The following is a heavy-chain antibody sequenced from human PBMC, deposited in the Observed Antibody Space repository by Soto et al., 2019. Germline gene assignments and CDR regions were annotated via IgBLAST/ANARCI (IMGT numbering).Heavy chain of an antibody. Sequence: QVHLVQSGGAVEKPGASVKVSCQTSGYTFTDYGVNWVRQAPGQGLEWTGWISTYSGDTNYAENFLGRVTLTTDTSPSTAYLELRSLRPDDTAIYYCAREKVPWTLDFWGQGTMLTVSS. D-gene: IGHD1-1*01. V-gene: IGHV1-18*01. CDR1: GYTFTDYG. CDR3: AREKVPWTLDF. J-gene: IGHJ3*01. CDR2: ISTYSGDT.